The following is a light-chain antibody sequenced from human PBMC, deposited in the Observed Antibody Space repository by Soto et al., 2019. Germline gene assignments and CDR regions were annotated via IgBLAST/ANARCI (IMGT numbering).Light chain of an antibody. Sequence: EIVLTQSPATLYLSPGERATLSCRASQSVSSYLAWYPQKSGQAPMLLIYDASNRATGIPARFSGSGSGTDFTLAISSLEPEDFAVYYCQQRSNWPPYTFGQGTKLEIK. V-gene: IGKV3-11*01. CDR1: QSVSSY. CDR2: DAS. J-gene: IGKJ2*01. CDR3: QQRSNWPPYT.